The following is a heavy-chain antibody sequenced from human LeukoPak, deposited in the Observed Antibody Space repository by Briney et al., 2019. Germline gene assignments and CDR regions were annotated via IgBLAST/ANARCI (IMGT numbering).Heavy chain of an antibody. J-gene: IGHJ6*02. CDR3: ARGRSSGWSNYYYYGMDV. CDR1: GGSFSGYY. V-gene: IGHV4-34*01. D-gene: IGHD6-19*01. Sequence: SETLSLTCAVYGGSFSGYYWSWIRQPPGKGLEWIGEINHSGSTNYNPSLKSRVTISVDTSKNQFSLKLSSVTAADTAVYYCARGRSSGWSNYYYYGMDVWGQGTTVTVSS. CDR2: INHSGST.